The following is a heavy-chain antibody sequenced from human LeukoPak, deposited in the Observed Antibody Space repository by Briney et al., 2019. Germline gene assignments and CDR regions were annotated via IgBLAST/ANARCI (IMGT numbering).Heavy chain of an antibody. D-gene: IGHD5-24*01. V-gene: IGHV3-43*02. J-gene: IGHJ4*02. CDR3: AKGDGYDIDY. Sequence: GGSLRLSCAASRFTFDDYAMHWLRQAPGKGLELVSLISGDGGSTTYADSVKGRFTISRDNSKNSLYLQMNSLRIEDTALYYCAKGDGYDIDYWGQGTLVTVSS. CDR2: ISGDGGST. CDR1: RFTFDDYA.